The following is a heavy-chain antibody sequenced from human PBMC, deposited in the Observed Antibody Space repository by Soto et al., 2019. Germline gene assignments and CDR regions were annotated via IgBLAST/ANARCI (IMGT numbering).Heavy chain of an antibody. J-gene: IGHJ3*02. Sequence: QVQLVQSGAEVKKPGSSVKVSCKASGGTFSSYAISWVRQAPGQGLEWMGGIIPIFGTANYAQKFQGRVTITADESTSTDYMELSSLRSEDTAVYYCARDRPHDSSGYYYDAFDIWGQGTMVTVSS. D-gene: IGHD3-22*01. CDR1: GGTFSSYA. CDR3: ARDRPHDSSGYYYDAFDI. CDR2: IIPIFGTA. V-gene: IGHV1-69*01.